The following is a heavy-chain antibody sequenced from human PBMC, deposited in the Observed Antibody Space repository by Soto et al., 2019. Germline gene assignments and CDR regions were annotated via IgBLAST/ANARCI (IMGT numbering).Heavy chain of an antibody. CDR3: APRILEWLPPTEYYYGMDV. V-gene: IGHV3-11*01. J-gene: IGHJ6*02. CDR2: ISSSGSTI. Sequence: QVQLVESGGGLVKPGGSLRLSCAASGFTFSDYYMSWIRQAPGKGLEWVSYISSSGSTIYYADSVKGRFAISRDNAKNSLYLQMNSLRAEDTAVYYCAPRILEWLPPTEYYYGMDVWGQGTTVTVSS. CDR1: GFTFSDYY. D-gene: IGHD3-3*01.